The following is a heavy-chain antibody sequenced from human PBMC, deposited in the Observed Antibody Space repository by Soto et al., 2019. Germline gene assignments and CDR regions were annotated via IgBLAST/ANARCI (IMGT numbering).Heavy chain of an antibody. CDR1: GYTFTSYY. CDR2: MNPSGGST. V-gene: IGHV1-46*01. Sequence: EASVKVSCKASGYTFTSYYIHWVRQAPGQGLEWMGRMNPSGGSTSYAQKFQGRVTMTRNTSISTAYMELSSLRSEDTAVYYCARGYYGDYPVFDYWGQGTLVTVSS. CDR3: ARGYYGDYPVFDY. D-gene: IGHD4-17*01. J-gene: IGHJ4*02.